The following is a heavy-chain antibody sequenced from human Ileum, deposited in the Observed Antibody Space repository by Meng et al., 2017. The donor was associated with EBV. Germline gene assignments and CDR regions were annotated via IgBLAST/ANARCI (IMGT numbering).Heavy chain of an antibody. V-gene: IGHV4-4*02. CDR1: GDSISSNSW. D-gene: IGHD6-19*01. Sequence: QGQLQESGPGLVQPSGTLSLTCTVSGDSISSNSWWNWVRQPPGKGLEWIGDIYHSGDSNYNPSLKSRVTIPLDNSNNQFSLTLSSVTAADTAVYYCARDPIPVPGRNFDYWGQGTLVTVSS. CDR3: ARDPIPVPGRNFDY. CDR2: IYHSGDS. J-gene: IGHJ4*02.